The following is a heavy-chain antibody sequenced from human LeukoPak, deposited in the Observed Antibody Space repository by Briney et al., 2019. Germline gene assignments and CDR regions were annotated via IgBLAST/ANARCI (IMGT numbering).Heavy chain of an antibody. J-gene: IGHJ4*02. V-gene: IGHV1-24*01. CDR1: GYTLTELS. D-gene: IGHD1-14*01. CDR3: ATATGYFDY. CDR2: FDPENGET. Sequence: ASVKVSCKVSGYTLTELSVHWVRQAPGKGLEWMGGFDPENGETIYAQSFQGRLTMTEDTSTDTAYMELSSLRSEDTAVYYCATATGYFDYWGQGTLVTVSS.